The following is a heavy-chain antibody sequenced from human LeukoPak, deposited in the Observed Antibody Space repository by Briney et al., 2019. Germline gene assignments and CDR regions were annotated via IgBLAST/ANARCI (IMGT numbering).Heavy chain of an antibody. D-gene: IGHD4-23*01. CDR2: IYYSGST. CDR1: GGSISSYY. Sequence: SETLSLTCAVSGGSISSYYWSWIRQPPGKGLEWIGYIYYSGSTNYNPSLKSRVTISVDTSKNQFSLKLSSVTAADTAVYYCARVSYGGNEIDYWGQGTLVTVSS. CDR3: ARVSYGGNEIDY. V-gene: IGHV4-59*01. J-gene: IGHJ4*02.